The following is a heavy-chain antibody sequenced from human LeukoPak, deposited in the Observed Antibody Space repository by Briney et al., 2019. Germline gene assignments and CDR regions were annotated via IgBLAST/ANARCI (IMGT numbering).Heavy chain of an antibody. V-gene: IGHV5-51*01. CDR1: GYSFTTYW. CDR2: IYPADSTA. J-gene: IGHJ4*02. CDR3: ARQTDF. Sequence: GESLKISCKASGYSFTTYWIGWVRQVPGKGLEWVGIIYPADSTARYSPSFQGQVTISADKSISTAYVQWSSLKASDTAMYYCARQTDFWGQGTLVTVSS.